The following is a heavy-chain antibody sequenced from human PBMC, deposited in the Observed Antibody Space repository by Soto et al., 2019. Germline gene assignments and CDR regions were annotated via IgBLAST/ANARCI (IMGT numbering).Heavy chain of an antibody. V-gene: IGHV4-59*11. CDR2: IDYVGST. CDR3: VRQRGNYFDF. CDR1: GDSINSRY. D-gene: IGHD3-10*01. J-gene: IGHJ4*02. Sequence: QVQLRESGPGLVKSSETLSLTCSVSGDSINSRYWSWIRQPPGKGLEWIGYIDYVGSTNYAPSLQSRVTMSVDTSKNQVSLKLRYVTAAATAVYYCVRQRGNYFDFWGQGTLVTVSS.